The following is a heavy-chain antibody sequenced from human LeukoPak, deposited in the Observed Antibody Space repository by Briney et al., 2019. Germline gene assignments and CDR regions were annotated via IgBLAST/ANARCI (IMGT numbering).Heavy chain of an antibody. CDR2: INHSGST. Sequence: SETLSLTCAVYGGSFSGYYWSWLRQPPGKGLEWIGEINHSGSTNYNPSLKSRVTISVDTSKNQFSLKLSSVTAADTAVYYCARGQGYGGNSTFDYWGQGTLVTVSS. D-gene: IGHD4-23*01. V-gene: IGHV4-34*01. CDR3: ARGQGYGGNSTFDY. J-gene: IGHJ4*02. CDR1: GGSFSGYY.